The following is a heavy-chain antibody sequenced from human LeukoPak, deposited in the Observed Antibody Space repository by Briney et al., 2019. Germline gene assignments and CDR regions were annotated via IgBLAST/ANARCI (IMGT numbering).Heavy chain of an antibody. J-gene: IGHJ3*02. Sequence: SETLSLTCTVSDVSISSNYWSWIRQPPGKGLEWIGYMYHSGSGNYNPSLKSRATISVDTSKNQFSLELNSVTVADTAVYYCARWALKSAFDMWGQGTMVTVAS. V-gene: IGHV4-59*01. CDR2: MYHSGSG. CDR1: DVSISSNY. CDR3: ARWALKSAFDM.